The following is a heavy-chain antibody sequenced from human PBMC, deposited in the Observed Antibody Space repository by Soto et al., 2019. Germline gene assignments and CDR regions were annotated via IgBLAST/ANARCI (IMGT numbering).Heavy chain of an antibody. J-gene: IGHJ5*02. CDR1: GYTFTSYA. D-gene: IGHD3-9*01. CDR3: AAGYDILTGSDWFDP. CDR2: INAGNGNT. V-gene: IGHV1-3*01. Sequence: QVQLVQSGAEVKKPGASVKVSCKASGYTFTSYAMHWARQAPGQRLEWMGWINAGNGNTKYSQKFQGRVTITRDTSASTAYMELSSLRSEDTAVYYCAAGYDILTGSDWFDPWGQGTLVTVSS.